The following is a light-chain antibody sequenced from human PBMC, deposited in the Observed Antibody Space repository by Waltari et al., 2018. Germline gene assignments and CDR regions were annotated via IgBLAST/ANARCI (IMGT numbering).Light chain of an antibody. CDR3: QQYSDWPPT. CDR2: GAT. V-gene: IGKV3-11*01. Sequence: VFTQSRATLSSSPGAGATLSCSASQSFSRYLAWYQQKPGQAPRLLIFGATKRATGIPARFSGSGSGTDFTLTISNLDAADLASYYCQQYSDWPPTFGQGTKLEIK. CDR1: QSFSRY. J-gene: IGKJ2*01.